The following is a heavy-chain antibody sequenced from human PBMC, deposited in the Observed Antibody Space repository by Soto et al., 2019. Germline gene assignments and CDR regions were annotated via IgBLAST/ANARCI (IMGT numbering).Heavy chain of an antibody. CDR1: GVSVTRSNW. V-gene: IGHV4-4*02. CDR3: AREGIYSSFDP. D-gene: IGHD5-12*01. J-gene: IGHJ5*02. Sequence: SETLSLTCAVSGVSVTRSNWWSWVRQSPGKGLEWIGEVYHSGSTRYNPSLNSRVTLSVDISRNQFSLRLTSVTAADTAVYYCAREGIYSSFDPWGQGILVTVSS. CDR2: VYHSGST.